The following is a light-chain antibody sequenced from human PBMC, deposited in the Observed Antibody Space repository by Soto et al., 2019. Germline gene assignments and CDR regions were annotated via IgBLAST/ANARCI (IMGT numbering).Light chain of an antibody. CDR1: QGISSY. J-gene: IGKJ5*01. CDR2: AAS. Sequence: DLPLIRYAPLSSSYVVDLVTITCRPSQGISSYLAWYQQKPGKAPKLLIYAASTLQSGAPSRFSGSGSGTEFTLTISCLQPEDFATYYCQQLNSEHRIRFGQGTRLEIK. CDR3: QQLNSEHRIR. V-gene: IGKV1-9*01.